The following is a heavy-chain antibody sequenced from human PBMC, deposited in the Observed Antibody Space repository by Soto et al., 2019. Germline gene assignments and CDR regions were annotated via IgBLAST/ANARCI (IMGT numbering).Heavy chain of an antibody. CDR2: LSGSGGST. V-gene: IGHV3-23*01. J-gene: IGHJ6*03. CDR1: GVTVCSYA. CDR3: AKEQQLGCYYMDV. D-gene: IGHD6-13*01. Sequence: PWGSLRLSCAASGVTVCSYAMSWVCQAPGKGLEWVSVLSGSGGSTYYAESVKGRFTISRDNSKDTLYLQMNSLRAEDTAVYYCAKEQQLGCYYMDVWGKGTTVTVSS.